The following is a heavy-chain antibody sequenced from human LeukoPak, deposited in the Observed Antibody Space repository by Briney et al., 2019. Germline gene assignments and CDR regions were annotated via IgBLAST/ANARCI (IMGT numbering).Heavy chain of an antibody. CDR2: ISYDGSTK. CDR1: GFTFNTYA. CDR3: ARARGTTGTTRIAFDI. J-gene: IGHJ3*02. Sequence: GRSLRLSCAASGFTFNTYAMHWVRQAPGKGLEWVAVISYDGSTKYYADSVKGRFTISRDNSKNTVYPQMDSLRPEDTAVCYCARARGTTGTTRIAFDIWGKGTMVTVSS. D-gene: IGHD1-1*01. V-gene: IGHV3-30-3*01.